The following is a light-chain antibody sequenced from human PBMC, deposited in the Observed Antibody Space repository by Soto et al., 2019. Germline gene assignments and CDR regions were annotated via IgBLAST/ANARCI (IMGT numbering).Light chain of an antibody. Sequence: QSALTQPPSASGSPGQSVAISCTGTSSDVGGYNSVSWYQQHPGKAPKLMIYDVTKRPSGVPDRFSGSKSGNTASLTVSGLQAEDEADYFCSSFVGTNSFYVLFGGGTKLTVL. V-gene: IGLV2-8*01. CDR3: SSFVGTNSFYVL. CDR2: DVT. CDR1: SSDVGGYNS. J-gene: IGLJ2*01.